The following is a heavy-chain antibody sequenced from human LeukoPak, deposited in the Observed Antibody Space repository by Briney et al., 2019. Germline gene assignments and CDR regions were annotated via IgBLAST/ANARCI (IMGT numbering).Heavy chain of an antibody. CDR3: ARAYYDSSGYYAFDI. CDR1: GGSISSYY. V-gene: IGHV4-59*01. D-gene: IGHD3-22*01. CDR2: IYYSGST. J-gene: IGHJ3*02. Sequence: SETLSLTCTVSGGSISSYYWSWIRQPPGKGLEWIGYIYYSGSTNYNPSLKSRVTISVGTSKNQFSLKLSSVTAADTAVYYCARAYYDSSGYYAFDIWGQGTMVTVSS.